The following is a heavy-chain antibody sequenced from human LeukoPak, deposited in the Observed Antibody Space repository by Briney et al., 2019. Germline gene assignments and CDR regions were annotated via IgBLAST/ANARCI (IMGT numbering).Heavy chain of an antibody. D-gene: IGHD3-10*01. V-gene: IGHV4-61*02. J-gene: IGHJ6*04. CDR3: ARDCPHTMVRGVNGMDV. CDR1: GGSISSGSYY. Sequence: SETLSLTCTVSGGSISSGSYYWSWIRQPAGKGLEWIGRIYTSGSTNYNPSLKSRVTISVDTSKNQFSLKLSSVTAADTAVYYCARDCPHTMVRGVNGMDVWGKGTTVTISS. CDR2: IYTSGST.